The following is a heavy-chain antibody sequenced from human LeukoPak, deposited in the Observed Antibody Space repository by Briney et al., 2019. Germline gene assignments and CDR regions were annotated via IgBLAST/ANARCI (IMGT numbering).Heavy chain of an antibody. CDR1: GGSCDDYY. CDR3: ARARDRSKAGDV. CDR2: IHPHGIF. Sequence: SETLSHTCAVQGGSCDDYYCSWIRQPPGKGLEWIGEIHPHGIFYYNSSLTSRVTISIDTSKSQFSLRLTSVTAADTAFYYCARARDRSKAGDVWGQGSLVIVSS. D-gene: IGHD2-21*02. J-gene: IGHJ4*02. V-gene: IGHV4-34*01.